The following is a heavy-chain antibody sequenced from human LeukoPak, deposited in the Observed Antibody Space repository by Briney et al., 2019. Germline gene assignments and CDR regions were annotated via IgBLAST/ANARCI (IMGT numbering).Heavy chain of an antibody. CDR3: ATQRGSYLWGTDFDY. V-gene: IGHV1-46*01. CDR2: IDPSGGST. D-gene: IGHD3-16*01. CDR1: GYTFTRYY. Sequence: ASVKVSCKASGYTFTRYYMHWVRQGPGQGLEWMGIIDPSGGSTSYAQKFQGRVTMTRDTSIRTAYMELTRLRSDDTAVYYCATQRGSYLWGTDFDYWGQGTLVTVSS. J-gene: IGHJ4*02.